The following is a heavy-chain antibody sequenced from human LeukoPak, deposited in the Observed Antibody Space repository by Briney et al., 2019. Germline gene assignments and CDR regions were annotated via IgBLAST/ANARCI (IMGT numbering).Heavy chain of an antibody. J-gene: IGHJ4*02. Sequence: GGSLRLSCAASGFTFSSYWMSWVRQTPGKGLEWVANIKQDGSEKYYVDSVKGRFTISRDNAKNSLFLQMSSLRAEDTAVYYCARWGLGSSWDVFENWGQGTLVTVSS. CDR3: ARWGLGSSWDVFEN. V-gene: IGHV3-7*01. D-gene: IGHD6-13*01. CDR2: IKQDGSEK. CDR1: GFTFSSYW.